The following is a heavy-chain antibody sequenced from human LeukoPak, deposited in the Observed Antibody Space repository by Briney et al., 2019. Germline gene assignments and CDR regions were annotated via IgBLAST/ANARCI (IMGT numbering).Heavy chain of an antibody. V-gene: IGHV3-9*01. CDR3: AKDSCSGGSCYWYFDY. Sequence: GGSLRLSCAASGFTFDDYAMHWVRQAPGKGLEWVSGISWNSGSIGYADSVKGRFTISRDNAKNSLYLQMNSLRAEDTALYYCAKDSCSGGSCYWYFDYWGQGTLVTVSS. J-gene: IGHJ4*02. CDR2: ISWNSGSI. D-gene: IGHD2-15*01. CDR1: GFTFDDYA.